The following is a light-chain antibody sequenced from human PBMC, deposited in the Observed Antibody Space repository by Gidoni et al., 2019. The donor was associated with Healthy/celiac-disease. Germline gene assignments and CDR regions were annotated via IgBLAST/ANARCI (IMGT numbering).Light chain of an antibody. V-gene: IGKV1-5*01. CDR3: QQYNSYPLT. Sequence: IQMTQSPSTLSASVGDRVTITCRASQSISSWLAWYQQKPGKAPKLLIYDASSLESGVPSRFSGSGSGTEFTLTISSLQPDDFATYYCQQYNSYPLTFXXXTKVEIK. CDR1: QSISSW. J-gene: IGKJ1*01. CDR2: DAS.